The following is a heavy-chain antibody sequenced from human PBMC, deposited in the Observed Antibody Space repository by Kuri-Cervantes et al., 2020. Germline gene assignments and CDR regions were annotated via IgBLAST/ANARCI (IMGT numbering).Heavy chain of an antibody. CDR3: ARDYPKRGGTTGTTAAMIY. CDR2: IWNDGSNK. D-gene: IGHD1-1*01. Sequence: GESLKISCAASGFTFSSYGMHWVRQAPGKGLEWVAVIWNDGSNKYYAESMKGRFTISRDNSKNTLYLQMNSLRAEDTAVYYCARDYPKRGGTTGTTAAMIYWGQGTLVTVSS. J-gene: IGHJ4*02. V-gene: IGHV3-33*08. CDR1: GFTFSSYG.